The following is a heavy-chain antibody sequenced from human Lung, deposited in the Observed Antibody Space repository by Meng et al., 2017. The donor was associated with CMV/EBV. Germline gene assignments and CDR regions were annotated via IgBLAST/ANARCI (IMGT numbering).Heavy chain of an antibody. V-gene: IGHV3-30-3*01. J-gene: IGHJ4*02. CDR1: GFTFSNNA. Sequence: GGSXRLXXGASGFTFSNNAMQWVRQAPGKGLEWLAVISFDGINKYYAESVKGRFTISRDNSKQTLYLQMNSLRGEDTAVYYCASSVTIFGVDYWGQGTVVTVSS. CDR3: ASSVTIFGVDY. CDR2: ISFDGINK. D-gene: IGHD3-3*01.